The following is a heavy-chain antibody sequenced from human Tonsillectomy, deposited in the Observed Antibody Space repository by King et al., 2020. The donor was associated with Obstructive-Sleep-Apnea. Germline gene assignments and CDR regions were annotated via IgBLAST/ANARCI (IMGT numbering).Heavy chain of an antibody. J-gene: IGHJ4*02. CDR1: GFTFSSYA. V-gene: IGHV3-30*04. CDR2: ISYDGSNK. CDR3: ARDQDVLRYFDWLFTFDY. Sequence: QLVQSGGGVVQPGRSLRLSCVASGFTFSSYAMHWVRQAPGKGLEWVAVISYDGSNKYYADSVKGRFTISRDNSKNTLYLQMNSLRAEDTAVYYCARDQDVLRYFDWLFTFDYWGQGTLVTVSS. D-gene: IGHD3-9*01.